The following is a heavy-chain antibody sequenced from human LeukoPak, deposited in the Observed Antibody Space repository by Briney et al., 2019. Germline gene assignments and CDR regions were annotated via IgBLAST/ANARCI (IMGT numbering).Heavy chain of an antibody. CDR1: GFTFSDYY. D-gene: IGHD3-22*01. CDR3: ARDLRVVITGSFDS. J-gene: IGHJ4*02. Sequence: GGSPRLSCAASGFTFSDYYMSWICQAPGKGLEWVSGINWNGDSTDYADSVKGRFTISRDNAKNSLYLQMNSLRAEDTALYYCARDLRVVITGSFDSWGQGTLVTVSS. CDR2: INWNGDST. V-gene: IGHV3-20*04.